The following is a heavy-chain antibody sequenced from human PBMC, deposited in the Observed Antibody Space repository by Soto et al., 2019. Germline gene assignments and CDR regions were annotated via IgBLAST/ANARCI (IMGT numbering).Heavy chain of an antibody. V-gene: IGHV1-3*01. CDR2: INAANGNT. CDR3: ARSAVSPFGGLIGPFDY. Sequence: VKVSCKASGFTFTKNAIHWVRQAPGQRLEWMGWINAANGNTKYSQKFQGRVTIIRDTSASTAYMELTSLRSEDTAVYYCARSAVSPFGGLIGPFDYWGQGTLVTVSS. J-gene: IGHJ4*02. D-gene: IGHD3-16*02. CDR1: GFTFTKNA.